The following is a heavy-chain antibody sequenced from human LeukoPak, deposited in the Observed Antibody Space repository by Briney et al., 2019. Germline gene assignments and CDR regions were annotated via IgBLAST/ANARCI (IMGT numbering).Heavy chain of an antibody. V-gene: IGHV3-23*01. Sequence: GGSLRLSCAASGFTFSSYAMSWVRQAPGKGLEWVSAISGSGGSTYYADSVKGRFTISRDNSKNTLYLQMNSLRAEETAVYYCAKDPTDCSSTSCYEDWFDPWGQGTLFTVSS. D-gene: IGHD2-2*01. CDR2: ISGSGGST. CDR1: GFTFSSYA. J-gene: IGHJ5*02. CDR3: AKDPTDCSSTSCYEDWFDP.